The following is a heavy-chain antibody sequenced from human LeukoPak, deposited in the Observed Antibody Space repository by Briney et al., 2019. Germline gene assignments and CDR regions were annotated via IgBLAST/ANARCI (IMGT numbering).Heavy chain of an antibody. CDR1: GYTFTSYG. CDR3: ARDLLGCSGGSCYPGVVY. D-gene: IGHD2-15*01. J-gene: IGHJ4*02. Sequence: ASVKVSCKASGYTFTSYGISWVRQAPGQGLEWMGWISAYNGNTNYAQKLQGRVTMTTDTSTSTAYMELRSLRSDDTAVYYCARDLLGCSGGSCYPGVVYWGQGTLVTVSS. V-gene: IGHV1-18*01. CDR2: ISAYNGNT.